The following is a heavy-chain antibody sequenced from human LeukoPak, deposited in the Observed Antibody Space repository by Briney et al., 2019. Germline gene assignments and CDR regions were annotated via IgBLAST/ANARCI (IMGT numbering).Heavy chain of an antibody. D-gene: IGHD6-13*01. Sequence: GGSLRLSCAASGFTFSSYGLHWVRQAPGKGLEWVALISYDGNNKYYADSVKGRFTISRDDSKNTLYLRMNSLRVEDTAVYYCARGRLAAAGTMGGWGQGTLVTVSS. CDR2: ISYDGNNK. J-gene: IGHJ4*02. CDR1: GFTFSSYG. CDR3: ARGRLAAAGTMGG. V-gene: IGHV3-30-3*01.